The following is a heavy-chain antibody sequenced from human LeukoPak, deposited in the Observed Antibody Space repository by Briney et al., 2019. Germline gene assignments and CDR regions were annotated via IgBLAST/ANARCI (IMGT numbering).Heavy chain of an antibody. J-gene: IGHJ6*03. Sequence: GESLKISCKGSGYSFTSYWIGWVRQMPGKGLEWMGIIYPGDSDTRYSPSFQGQVTISADKSISTAYLQWSSLKASDTAVYYCARHGSGSYYSSYYYYMDVWGKGPRSPSP. V-gene: IGHV5-51*01. CDR2: IYPGDSDT. CDR3: ARHGSGSYYSSYYYYMDV. D-gene: IGHD3-10*01. CDR1: GYSFTSYW.